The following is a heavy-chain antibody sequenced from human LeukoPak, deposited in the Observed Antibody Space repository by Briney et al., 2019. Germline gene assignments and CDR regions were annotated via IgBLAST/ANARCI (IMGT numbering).Heavy chain of an antibody. V-gene: IGHV1-46*01. CDR2: INPSGGST. J-gene: IGHJ4*02. D-gene: IGHD3-22*01. CDR1: GYTLTSYY. Sequence: PGASVKVSCKASGYTLTSYYMHWVRQAPGQGLEWMGIINPSGGSTSYPQKFQGRVTMTRDTSTSTVYMELSSLRSEDTAVYYCASDNYYDSSGYYYDIDYWGQGTLVTVSS. CDR3: ASDNYYDSSGYYYDIDY.